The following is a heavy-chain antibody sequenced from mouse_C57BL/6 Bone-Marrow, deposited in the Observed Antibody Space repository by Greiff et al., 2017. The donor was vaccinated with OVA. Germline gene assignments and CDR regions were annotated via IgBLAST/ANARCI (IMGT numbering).Heavy chain of an antibody. CDR1: GYTFTSYG. Sequence: VQLQQSGAELARPGASVKLSCKASGYTFTSYGISWVKQRTGQGLEWIGEIYPRSGNTYYNEKFKGEATLTADKSSSTAYMELRSLTSEDSAVYFCARRGDGYYFDYWGQGTTLTVSS. V-gene: IGHV1-81*01. CDR2: IYPRSGNT. J-gene: IGHJ2*01. D-gene: IGHD2-13*01. CDR3: ARRGDGYYFDY.